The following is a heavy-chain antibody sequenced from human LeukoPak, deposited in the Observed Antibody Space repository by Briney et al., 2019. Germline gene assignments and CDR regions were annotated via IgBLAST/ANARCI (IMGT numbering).Heavy chain of an antibody. CDR1: GASIRSYY. Sequence: PSETLSLTCTVSGASIRSYYWSCIRQPAGKGLEWIGRIYINGSTNYNPSLKSRVTISVHKSKNQFSMKVPSVPAAHTAVYYCARDRALYGFAIDYWGQGALVTVSS. J-gene: IGHJ4*02. D-gene: IGHD3-10*01. CDR2: IYINGST. CDR3: ARDRALYGFAIDY. V-gene: IGHV4-4*07.